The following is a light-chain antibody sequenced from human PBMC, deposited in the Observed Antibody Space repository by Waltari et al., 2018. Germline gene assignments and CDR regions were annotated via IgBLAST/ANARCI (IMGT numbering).Light chain of an antibody. CDR2: AAS. CDR1: QGSRND. CDR3: LQDYMYPWT. J-gene: IGKJ1*01. Sequence: AIQMTQSPSSLSASVGDRVTIPCRASQGSRNDLGWYQQKSGKAPKVLIYAASSLKSGVPPRFSGSGSVTDFTLTISSLQPDDFATYYCLQDYMYPWTFGQGTKVEIK. V-gene: IGKV1-6*01.